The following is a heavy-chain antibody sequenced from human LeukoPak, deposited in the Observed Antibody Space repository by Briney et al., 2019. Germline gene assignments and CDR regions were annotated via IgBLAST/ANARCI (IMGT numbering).Heavy chain of an antibody. J-gene: IGHJ5*02. CDR3: ARGIVRGVVVTAIPRSRFDP. V-gene: IGHV4-39*01. CDR2: IYYSGST. D-gene: IGHD2-21*02. CDR1: GGSISSSSYY. Sequence: PSETLSLTCTVSGGSISSSSYYWGWIRQPPGKGLEWIGSIYYSGSTYYNPSLKSRATISVDTSKNQFSLKLSSVTAADTAVYYCARGIVRGVVVTAIPRSRFDPWGQGTLVTVSS.